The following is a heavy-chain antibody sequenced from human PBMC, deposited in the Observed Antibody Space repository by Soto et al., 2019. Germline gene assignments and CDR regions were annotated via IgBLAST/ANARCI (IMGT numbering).Heavy chain of an antibody. V-gene: IGHV1-24*01. CDR1: GYTFTSYG. D-gene: IGHD3-16*01. CDR2: FDPEDGET. Sequence: ASVKVSCKASGYTFTSYGISWVRQAPGKGLEWMGGFDPEDGETIYAQKFQGRVTMTEDTSTDTAYMELSSLRSEDTAVYYCATGDYGGTPLSFTYGGRGPLVTVPS. CDR3: ATGDYGGTPLSFTY. J-gene: IGHJ4*02.